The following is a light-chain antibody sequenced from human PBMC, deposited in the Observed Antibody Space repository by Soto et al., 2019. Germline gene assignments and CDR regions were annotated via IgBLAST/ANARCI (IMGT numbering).Light chain of an antibody. CDR1: SSHIGVRT. CDR2: NNN. V-gene: IGLV1-44*01. J-gene: IGLJ1*01. CDR3: AAWDDRLAAHV. Sequence: QSALTQPPSASGTPGHRVTIPCSGSSSHIGVRTVYWYQQLPGTAPHLLIYNNNQRPSRDPDRFSVSKSAISAYLAIPGLQFGDDPAYYCAAWDDRLAAHVFGVGTKVTVL.